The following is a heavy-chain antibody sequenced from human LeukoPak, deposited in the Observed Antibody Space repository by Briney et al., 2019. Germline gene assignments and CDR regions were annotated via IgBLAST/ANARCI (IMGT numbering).Heavy chain of an antibody. CDR1: GGSISRNY. V-gene: IGHV4-4*09. J-gene: IGHJ6*03. CDR2: IYTSGST. CDR3: AKQLVVAGYYYYYYMDV. Sequence: SETLSLTCTVSGGSISRNYWSWIRQPPGKGPEWIGYIYTSGSTNYNPSLKSRVTISGDTSKNQFSLKLSSVTAADTAVYYCAKQLVVAGYYYYYYMDVWGEGTTVTVSS. D-gene: IGHD6-19*01.